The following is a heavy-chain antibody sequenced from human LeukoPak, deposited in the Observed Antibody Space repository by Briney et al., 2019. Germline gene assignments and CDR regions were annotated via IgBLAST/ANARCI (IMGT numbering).Heavy chain of an antibody. J-gene: IGHJ6*02. CDR2: ISSSSSYI. CDR1: GFTFSSYS. CDR3: ARVPLSYDILTGYYTPLEYYYYGMDV. D-gene: IGHD3-9*01. V-gene: IGHV3-21*01. Sequence: GGSLRLSCAASGFTFSSYSMNWVRQAPGKGLEWVSSISSSSSYIYYADSVKGRFTIPRDNAKNSLYLQMNSLRAEDTAVYYCARVPLSYDILTGYYTPLEYYYYGMDVWGQGTTVTVSS.